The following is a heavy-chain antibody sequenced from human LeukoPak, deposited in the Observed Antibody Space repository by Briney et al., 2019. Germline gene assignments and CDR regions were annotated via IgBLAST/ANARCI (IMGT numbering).Heavy chain of an antibody. Sequence: GESLKISCKGSGYSFTSYWIGWVRQMPGKGLEWMGIIYPGDSDTRYSPSFQGQVAISADKSISTAYLQWSSLKASDTAMYYCARLAYCGGDCYWGPMDYWGQGTLVTVSS. CDR3: ARLAYCGGDCYWGPMDY. CDR1: GYSFTSYW. D-gene: IGHD2-21*02. J-gene: IGHJ4*02. V-gene: IGHV5-51*01. CDR2: IYPGDSDT.